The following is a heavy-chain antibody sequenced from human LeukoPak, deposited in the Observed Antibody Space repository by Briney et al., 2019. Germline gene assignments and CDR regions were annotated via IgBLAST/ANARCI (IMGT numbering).Heavy chain of an antibody. CDR1: GGSISSYH. V-gene: IGHV4-59*01. D-gene: IGHD6-13*01. CDR3: ARDSSSWYYFDY. J-gene: IGHJ4*02. CDR2: IYYSGST. Sequence: PSETLSLTCTVSGGSISSYHWSWIRQPPGKGLEWIGYIYYSGSTNYNPSLKSRVTISIDASKNQFSLWLSSVTAADTAVYYCARDSSSWYYFDYWGQGTLVTVSS.